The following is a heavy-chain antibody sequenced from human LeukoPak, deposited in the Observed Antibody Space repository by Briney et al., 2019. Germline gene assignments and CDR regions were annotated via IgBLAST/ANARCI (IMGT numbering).Heavy chain of an antibody. CDR2: ISGSGDNT. CDR3: AKESTVTPGNVNWFDS. V-gene: IGHV3-23*01. J-gene: IGHJ5*01. CDR1: GFTFSNE. Sequence: GGSLRLSCAASGFTFSNEMSWVRQAPGKGLEWISTISGSGDNTYYAGSVKGRFTISRDNSKNTLYLRMKSLRAEDTAIYYCAKESTVTPGNVNWFDSWGQGTLVTVSS. D-gene: IGHD4-17*01.